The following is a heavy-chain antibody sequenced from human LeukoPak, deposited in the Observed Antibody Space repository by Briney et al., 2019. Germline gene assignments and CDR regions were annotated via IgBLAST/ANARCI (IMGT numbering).Heavy chain of an antibody. Sequence: ASVKVSCKASGYTFTGYYMHWVRQAPGQGLEWMGWISAYNGNTNYRQKPQGRVTMTTDTSTSTAYMDLRSLRSDDTAIYYCARAQWELRRYNWFDPWGQGTLVTVSS. CDR3: ARAQWELRRYNWFDP. D-gene: IGHD1-26*01. CDR2: ISAYNGNT. J-gene: IGHJ5*02. V-gene: IGHV1-18*04. CDR1: GYTFTGYY.